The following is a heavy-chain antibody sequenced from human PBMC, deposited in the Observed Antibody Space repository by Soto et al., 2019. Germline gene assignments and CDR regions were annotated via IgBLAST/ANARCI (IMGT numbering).Heavy chain of an antibody. CDR1: GFMFSSHW. J-gene: IGHJ4*02. CDR3: ARDHVKPGLYFDY. V-gene: IGHV3-7*04. CDR2: INQDANEK. D-gene: IGHD2-2*02. Sequence: EVQLVESGGGLVQPGGSLRLSCAASGFMFSSHWMSWVRQAPGKGLEWVANINQDANEKYYVDSVKGRFTISRDNGKNSLYLQLNSLRAEDTAVYYCARDHVKPGLYFDYWGQGNLVTVSS.